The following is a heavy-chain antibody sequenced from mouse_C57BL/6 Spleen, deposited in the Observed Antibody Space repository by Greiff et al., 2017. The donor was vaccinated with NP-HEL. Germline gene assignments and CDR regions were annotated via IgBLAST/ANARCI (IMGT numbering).Heavy chain of an antibody. CDR3: ARGLYYVYAMDY. D-gene: IGHD1-1*01. CDR1: GYTFTDYN. J-gene: IGHJ4*01. V-gene: IGHV1-22*01. Sequence: DVQLQESGPELVKPGASVKMSCKASGYTFTDYNMHWVKQSHGKSLEWIGYINPNNGGTSYNQKFKGKATLTVNKSSSTAYMELRSLTSEDSAVYYCARGLYYVYAMDYWGQGTSVTVAS. CDR2: INPNNGGT.